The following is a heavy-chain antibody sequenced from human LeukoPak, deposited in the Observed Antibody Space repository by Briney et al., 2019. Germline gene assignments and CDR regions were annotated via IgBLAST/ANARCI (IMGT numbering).Heavy chain of an antibody. J-gene: IGHJ4*02. CDR1: GGSISSGGYS. CDR3: ARGGSPQQPTDY. V-gene: IGHV4-30-2*01. D-gene: IGHD6-13*01. Sequence: PSQTLSLTCAVSGGSISSGGYSWSWIRQPPGKGLEWIGYIYHSGSTYYNPSLKSRVTISVDRSKNQFSLKLSSVTAADTAAYYCARGGSPQQPTDYWGQGTLVTVSS. CDR2: IYHSGST.